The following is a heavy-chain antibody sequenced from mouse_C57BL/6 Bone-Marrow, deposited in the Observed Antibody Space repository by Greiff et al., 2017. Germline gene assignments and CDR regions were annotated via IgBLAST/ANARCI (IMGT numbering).Heavy chain of an antibody. J-gene: IGHJ1*03. Sequence: QVQLQQPGAELVRPGTSVKLSCKASGYTFTSYWMHWVKQRPGQGLEWIGVIDPSDSYTNYNQKFKGKATLTVDTSSSTAYMQLSSLTSEDSAVYYFARSYYGSPYWYFDVWGTGTTVTVSS. D-gene: IGHD1-1*01. CDR2: IDPSDSYT. CDR3: ARSYYGSPYWYFDV. V-gene: IGHV1-59*01. CDR1: GYTFTSYW.